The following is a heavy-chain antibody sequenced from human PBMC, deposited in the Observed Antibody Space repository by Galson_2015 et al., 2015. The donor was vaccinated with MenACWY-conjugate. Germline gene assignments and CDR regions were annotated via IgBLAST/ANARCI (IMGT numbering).Heavy chain of an antibody. V-gene: IGHV3-23*01. Sequence: SLRLSCAASGFTFSRHTMTWVRQTPGKGLEWVSTISGSGDNTYYPDSVKGRSTISRDNSKNTVYLQINSLRAEDTAVYHCARELYHFGSLGWFDPWGQGTLVTVSS. CDR3: ARELYHFGSLGWFDP. CDR2: ISGSGDNT. CDR1: GFTFSRHT. J-gene: IGHJ5*02. D-gene: IGHD1-7*01.